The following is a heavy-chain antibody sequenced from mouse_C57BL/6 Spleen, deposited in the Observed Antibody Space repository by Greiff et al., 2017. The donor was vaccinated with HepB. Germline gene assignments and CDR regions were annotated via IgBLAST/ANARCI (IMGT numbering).Heavy chain of an antibody. Sequence: VQLKQSGAELVKPGASVKLSCTASGFNIKDYYMHWVKQRTEQGLEWIGRIDPEDGETKYAPKFPGKATITADTSSNTAYLQLSSLPSEDTAVYYCAYWDYAMDYWGQGTSVTVSS. CDR3: AYWDYAMDY. CDR1: GFNIKDYY. J-gene: IGHJ4*01. D-gene: IGHD4-1*01. CDR2: IDPEDGET. V-gene: IGHV14-2*01.